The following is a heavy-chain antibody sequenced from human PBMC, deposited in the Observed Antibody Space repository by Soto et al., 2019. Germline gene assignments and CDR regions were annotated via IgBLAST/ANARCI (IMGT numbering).Heavy chain of an antibody. CDR3: ARRSTLLRFLRLDP. Sequence: KASETLSLTCTVSGGSISGGDYYWSWIRQPPGKGLEWMGYISYSGSTYYNPSLKSRLTISVDTSKNQFSLNLNSVTAADTAVYYCARRSTLLRFLRLDPWGQGTLVTVYS. CDR1: GGSISGGDYY. D-gene: IGHD3-3*01. CDR2: ISYSGST. J-gene: IGHJ5*02. V-gene: IGHV4-30-4*01.